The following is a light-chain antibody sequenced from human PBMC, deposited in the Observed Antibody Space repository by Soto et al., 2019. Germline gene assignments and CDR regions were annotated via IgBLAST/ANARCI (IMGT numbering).Light chain of an antibody. Sequence: EIVLTQSPGTLSLSPGERATLSCRASQSVSSSYLAWYQQRPGQAPRLLIYGASSRATGIPDRFNGSGSGTDFTLTISRLEPEDFAVYYCQQYGRSPTWTFGQGTKVEIK. CDR3: QQYGRSPTWT. J-gene: IGKJ1*01. CDR2: GAS. CDR1: QSVSSSY. V-gene: IGKV3-20*01.